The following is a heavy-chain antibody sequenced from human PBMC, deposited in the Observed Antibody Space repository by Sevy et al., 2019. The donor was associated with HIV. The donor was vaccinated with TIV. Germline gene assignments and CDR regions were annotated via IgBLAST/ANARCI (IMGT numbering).Heavy chain of an antibody. V-gene: IGHV4-34*08. D-gene: IGHD2-2*01. CDR2: INESGIT. CDR3: ARSPPVVVVPGAPSWFDP. CDR1: GFTFSSYS. Sequence: GSLRLSCAASGFTFSSYSMNWVRQAPGKGLEWIGEINESGITYYNPSLKSRVAISVDTSKKQFSLKLNSVTAADTALYFCARSPPVVVVPGAPSWFDPWGQGTLVTVSS. J-gene: IGHJ5*02.